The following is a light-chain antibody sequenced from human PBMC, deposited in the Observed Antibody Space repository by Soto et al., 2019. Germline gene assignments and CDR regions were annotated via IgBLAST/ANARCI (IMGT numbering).Light chain of an antibody. CDR2: AAS. Sequence: DIQMTQSPSSLSASVGDRVTITCRASQTALKYLNWYQQKPGRAPSLLIYAASSLQSGVPSRFSGSGSGTEFALTITSLQPEDFATYYCQQSYSTLFSFGPGTKVEI. CDR3: QQSYSTLFS. V-gene: IGKV1-39*01. J-gene: IGKJ3*01. CDR1: QTALKY.